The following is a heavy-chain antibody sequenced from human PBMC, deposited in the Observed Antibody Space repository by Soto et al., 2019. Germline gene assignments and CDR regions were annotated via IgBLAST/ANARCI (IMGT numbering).Heavy chain of an antibody. CDR3: ATDTSDTVDYAMDF. CDR1: GVSFSKAW. V-gene: IGHV3-15*07. D-gene: IGHD2-2*01. J-gene: IGHJ6*02. CDR2: IKRKVDGETT. Sequence: EVQLVKSGGDLVKPGGSLRLACGGSGVSFSKAWMNWVRQAPGKGLEWVGRIKRKVDGETTDYAAPVKGRFTISRDDSVNTLYLHMNSLKTDDTAVYYCATDTSDTVDYAMDFWGQGTTVTVSS.